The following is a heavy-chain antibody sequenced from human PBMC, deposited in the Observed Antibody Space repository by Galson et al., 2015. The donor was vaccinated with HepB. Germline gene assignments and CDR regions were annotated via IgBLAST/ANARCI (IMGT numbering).Heavy chain of an antibody. CDR3: AREGYSGYDWDAFDI. CDR1: GGTFSSYA. D-gene: IGHD5-12*01. V-gene: IGHV1-69*13. CDR2: IIPIFGTA. J-gene: IGHJ3*02. Sequence: SVKVSCKASGGTFSSYAISWVRQAPGQGLEWMGGIIPIFGTANYAQKFQGRVTITADESTSTAYMELSSLRSEDTAVYYCAREGYSGYDWDAFDIWGQGTMVTVSS.